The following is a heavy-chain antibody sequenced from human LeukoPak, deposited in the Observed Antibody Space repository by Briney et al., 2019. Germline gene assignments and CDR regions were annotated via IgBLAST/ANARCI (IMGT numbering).Heavy chain of an antibody. CDR1: GGSISSSSYY. J-gene: IGHJ6*02. V-gene: IGHV4-39*01. D-gene: IGHD3-22*01. Sequence: SETLSLTCTVSGGSISSSSYYWGWIRQPPGKGLEWIGSIYYSGSTYYNPSLKSRVTISVDTSKNQFSLKLSSVTAADTAVYYCARLVVVIIATFYYYYGMDVWGQGTTVTVSS. CDR3: ARLVVVIIATFYYYYGMDV. CDR2: IYYSGST.